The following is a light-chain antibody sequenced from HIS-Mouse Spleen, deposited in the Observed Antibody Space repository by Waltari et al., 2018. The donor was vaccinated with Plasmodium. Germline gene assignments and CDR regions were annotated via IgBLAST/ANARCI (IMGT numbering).Light chain of an antibody. CDR2: DDT. CDR1: ALPKKY. CDR3: YSTDSSGNHRV. J-gene: IGLJ3*02. Sequence: SYELTQPPSVSVSPGQTARITCSGDALPKKYAYWYQQKSGQAPRLVIYDDTNRPPGSPEGFSGSSSRTTATLAISGAQVEDEADYYCYSTDSSGNHRVFGGGTKLTVL. V-gene: IGLV3-10*01.